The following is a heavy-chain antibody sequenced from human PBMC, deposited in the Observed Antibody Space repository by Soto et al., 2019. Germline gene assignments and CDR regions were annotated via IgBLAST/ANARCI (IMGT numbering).Heavy chain of an antibody. D-gene: IGHD3-3*01. CDR1: GYTFTSYG. CDR3: ARVATIFGVVNWFDP. J-gene: IGHJ5*02. CDR2: ISAYNGNT. Sequence: VASVKVSCKASGYTFTSYGISWVRQAPGQGLEWMGWISAYNGNTNYAQKLQGRVTMTTDTPTSTAYMELRSLRSDDTAVYYCARVATIFGVVNWFDPWGQGTLVTVS. V-gene: IGHV1-18*01.